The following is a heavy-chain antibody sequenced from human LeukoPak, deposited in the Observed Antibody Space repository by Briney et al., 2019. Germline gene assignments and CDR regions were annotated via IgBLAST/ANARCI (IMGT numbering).Heavy chain of an antibody. V-gene: IGHV4-4*07. J-gene: IGHJ5*02. D-gene: IGHD2-2*01. CDR2: ISSGGTT. CDR3: ARGGYYCSSASCYAWFDP. CDR1: GDSITSYY. Sequence: SETLSLTCTVSGDSITSYYGSWIRQPAGKALEWIGRISSGGTTKYNPSLGSRVTMSVDTSKNQFSLKLNSVTAADTAVYYCARGGYYCSSASCYAWFDPWGQGTLVTVSS.